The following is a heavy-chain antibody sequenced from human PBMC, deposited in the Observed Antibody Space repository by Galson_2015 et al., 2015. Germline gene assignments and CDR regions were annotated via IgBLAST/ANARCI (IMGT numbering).Heavy chain of an antibody. CDR3: ARDVGLGAFDI. Sequence: SETLSLTCTVSGGSVSSGSYYWSWIRQPPGKGLEWIGCIYYSGSTNYNPSLKSRVTISVGTSKNQFSLKLSSVTAADTAVYYCARDVGLGAFDIWGQGTMVTVSS. V-gene: IGHV4-61*01. D-gene: IGHD3-16*01. CDR1: GGSVSSGSYY. CDR2: IYYSGST. J-gene: IGHJ3*02.